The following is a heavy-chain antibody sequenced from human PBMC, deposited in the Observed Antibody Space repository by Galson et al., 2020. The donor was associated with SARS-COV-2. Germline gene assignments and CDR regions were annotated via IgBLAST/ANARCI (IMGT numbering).Heavy chain of an antibody. Sequence: ASVKVSCKASGYTFTSYGISWVRQAPGQGLEWMGWISAYNGNTNHARKLQGRVTVTTDTSTSTAYMELRSLRSDDTAVYYCARDLRGSNDYWGQGTLVTVSS. CDR3: ARDLRGSNDY. V-gene: IGHV1-18*01. CDR1: GYTFTSYG. CDR2: ISAYNGNT. D-gene: IGHD2-15*01. J-gene: IGHJ4*02.